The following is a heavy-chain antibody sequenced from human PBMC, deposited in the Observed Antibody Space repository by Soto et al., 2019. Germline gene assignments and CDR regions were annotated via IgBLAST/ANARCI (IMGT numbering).Heavy chain of an antibody. Sequence: QITLKESGPTLVKPTQTLTLTCTFSGFSLSTSAEGVAWIRQPPGKALEWLALIYWDDDERYSPFLKSRLTIAKDTSKSQVVLTMTNMDPVDTATYFCAHKGGRGAAMDVWGQGTTVTVSS. V-gene: IGHV2-5*02. D-gene: IGHD2-15*01. CDR2: IYWDDDE. J-gene: IGHJ6*02. CDR1: GFSLSTSAEG. CDR3: AHKGGRGAAMDV.